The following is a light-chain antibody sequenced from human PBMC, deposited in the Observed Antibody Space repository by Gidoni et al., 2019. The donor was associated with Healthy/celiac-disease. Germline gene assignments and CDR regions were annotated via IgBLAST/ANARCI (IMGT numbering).Light chain of an antibody. CDR2: DVS. J-gene: IGLJ2*01. V-gene: IGLV2-14*01. CDR1: SSDVGGYNY. Sequence: QPARTKLASVSGPPGRSITSSCTGTSSDVGGYNYVSWYQQHPGKAPKLMIYDVSNRPSGVSHRFSGSKSGNTASLTISGLQAEDEADYYFSSYTSSSTVVFGGGTKLTVL. CDR3: SSYTSSSTVV.